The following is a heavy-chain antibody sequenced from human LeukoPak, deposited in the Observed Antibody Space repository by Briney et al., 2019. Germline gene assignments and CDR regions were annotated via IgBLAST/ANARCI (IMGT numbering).Heavy chain of an antibody. CDR2: IYSSGNT. Sequence: SETLSLTCTVSGGSINSYYWSWIRRPPGKGLEWIGYIYSSGNTNYNPSLKSRVTISVDTSKNQFSLKLSSVTAADTAVYYCARDRVDPSYYDSSGYDGFDYWGQGTLVTVSS. CDR1: GGSINSYY. CDR3: ARDRVDPSYYDSSGYDGFDY. D-gene: IGHD3-22*01. J-gene: IGHJ4*02. V-gene: IGHV4-59*12.